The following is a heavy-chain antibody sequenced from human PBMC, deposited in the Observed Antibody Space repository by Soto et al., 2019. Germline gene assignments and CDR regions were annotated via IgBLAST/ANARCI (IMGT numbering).Heavy chain of an antibody. J-gene: IGHJ3*02. Sequence: GGSLRLSCAASGFTFSSYAMSWVRQAPGKGLEWVSAISGSGGSTYYADSVKGRFTISRDNAKNSLYLQVNSLRAEDTAVYYCAGDRGVVTYAFDIWGQGTMVTVSS. V-gene: IGHV3-23*01. CDR3: AGDRGVVTYAFDI. CDR1: GFTFSSYA. D-gene: IGHD2-21*02. CDR2: ISGSGGST.